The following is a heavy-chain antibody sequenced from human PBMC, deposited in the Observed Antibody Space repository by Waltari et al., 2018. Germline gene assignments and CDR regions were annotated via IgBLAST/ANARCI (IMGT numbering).Heavy chain of an antibody. D-gene: IGHD2-21*02. CDR1: GCSLSVFY. CDR3: ARGGGGDWEWFDP. CDR2: IYDTGST. J-gene: IGHJ5*02. Sequence: QVQLQESGPSLLKPSETLSIICTVSGCSLSVFYCSWVRQPPGKGLDWIGSIYDTGSTNFNPSLKSRVTMSVDTSKNQFSLKLSSVTAADTAFYYCARGGGGDWEWFDPWGQGTLVTVSS. V-gene: IGHV4-59*01.